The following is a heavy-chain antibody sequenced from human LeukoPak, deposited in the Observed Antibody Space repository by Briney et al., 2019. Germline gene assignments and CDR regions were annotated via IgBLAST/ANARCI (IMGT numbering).Heavy chain of an antibody. D-gene: IGHD3-22*01. CDR3: ARDPNYYDSSGYYDY. Sequence: PSETLSLTCTVSGVSISSYYWSWIRQPPGKGLEWIGYIYYSGSTNYNPSLKSRVTISVDTSKNQFSLKLSSVTAADTAVYYCARDPNYYDSSGYYDYWGQGTLVTVSS. J-gene: IGHJ4*02. CDR2: IYYSGST. V-gene: IGHV4-59*01. CDR1: GVSISSYY.